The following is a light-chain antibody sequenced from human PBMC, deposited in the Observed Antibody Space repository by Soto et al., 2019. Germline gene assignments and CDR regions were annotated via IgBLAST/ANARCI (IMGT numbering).Light chain of an antibody. V-gene: IGKV3-15*01. CDR2: AAS. CDR3: QQYNDWPTWT. Sequence: EIVMTQSPATLSVSPGERATLSCRASQSISSNLAWYQQKPGQAPRLLISAASTRATGVPARFSGSGSGTEFTLTISILQSEDCAAYYCQQYNDWPTWTFGQGTKVEIK. CDR1: QSISSN. J-gene: IGKJ1*01.